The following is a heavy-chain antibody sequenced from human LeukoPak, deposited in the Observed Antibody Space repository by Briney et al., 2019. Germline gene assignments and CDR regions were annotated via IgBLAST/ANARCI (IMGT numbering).Heavy chain of an antibody. CDR1: GFTFNSYT. D-gene: IGHD4-23*01. CDR2: INGGSSPI. J-gene: IGHJ4*02. Sequence: GGSLRLSCAASGFTFNSYTMNWVRQPPGKGLEWVAYINGGSSPIYYADSVRGRFTISRDNAKNSLYLQMNSLRAEDTAVYYCVRDNPRCCGLVPGNIDDYWGQGTLVTVSS. CDR3: VRDNPRCCGLVPGNIDDY. V-gene: IGHV3-48*01.